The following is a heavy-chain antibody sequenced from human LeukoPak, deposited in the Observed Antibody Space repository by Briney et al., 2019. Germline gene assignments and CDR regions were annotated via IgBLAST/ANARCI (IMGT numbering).Heavy chain of an antibody. J-gene: IGHJ4*02. D-gene: IGHD3-9*01. CDR1: GFTFSSYS. Sequence: GGSLRLSCAASGFTFSSYSMNWVRQAPGKGLEWVSSISSSSSYIYYADSVKGRFTISRDNAKNSLYLQMNSLRAEDTAVYYCARAGYDILTGYYSSVYWGPGTLVTVSS. CDR2: ISSSSSYI. CDR3: ARAGYDILTGYYSSVY. V-gene: IGHV3-21*01.